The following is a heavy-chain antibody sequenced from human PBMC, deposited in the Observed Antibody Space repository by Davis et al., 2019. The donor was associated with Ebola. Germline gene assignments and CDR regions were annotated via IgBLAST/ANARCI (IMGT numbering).Heavy chain of an antibody. D-gene: IGHD1-26*01. V-gene: IGHV3-11*01. J-gene: IGHJ4*02. CDR1: GFTFSNYY. Sequence: PGGSLRLSCAASGFTFSNYYMSWIRQAPGKGLEWISYISSSGSTIYYADSVKGRFTISRDNSKNTLYLQMNSLRAEDTAVYYCAKERGSYYYYFDYWGQGTLVIVSS. CDR2: ISSSGSTI. CDR3: AKERGSYYYYFDY.